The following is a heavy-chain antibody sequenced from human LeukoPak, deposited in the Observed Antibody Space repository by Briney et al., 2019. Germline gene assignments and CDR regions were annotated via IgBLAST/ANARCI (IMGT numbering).Heavy chain of an antibody. V-gene: IGHV1-8*01. CDR2: MNPNSGNT. J-gene: IGHJ4*02. CDR1: GYTFTSYD. CDR3: SKSKDCCGYLDYY. Sequence: ASVKVSCKASGYTFTSYDINWVRQATGQGLEWMGWMNPNSGNTGYAQKFQGRVTMTRNTSISTAYMELSSLRSEDTAVYYCSKSKDCCGYLDYYWGQGTLVTVSS. D-gene: IGHD3-22*01.